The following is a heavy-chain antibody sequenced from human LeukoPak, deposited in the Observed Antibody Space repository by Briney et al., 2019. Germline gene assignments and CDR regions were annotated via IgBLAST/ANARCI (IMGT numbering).Heavy chain of an antibody. D-gene: IGHD2-2*01. V-gene: IGHV3-7*01. CDR1: GFAFSDDS. CDR3: ARSWGLTITSCHDY. Sequence: GGSLRLSCVASGFAFSDDSMNWVRQPPGKGLEWVANIKQDGSEKYYVDSVMGRFTISRDNAKNSLSLEMNSLRAEDTAVYFCARSWGLTITSCHDYWGQGTLVTVSS. CDR2: IKQDGSEK. J-gene: IGHJ4*02.